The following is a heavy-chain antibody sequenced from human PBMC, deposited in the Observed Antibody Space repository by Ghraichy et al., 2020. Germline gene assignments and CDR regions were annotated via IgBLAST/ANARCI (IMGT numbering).Heavy chain of an antibody. CDR1: GFTFSNYA. CDR2: ISGTGDST. CDR3: AKNVLRCLAY. J-gene: IGHJ4*02. V-gene: IGHV3-23*01. D-gene: IGHD1-1*01. Sequence: GESLNISCAASGFTFSNYAMSWVRQAPGKGLEWVSTISGTGDSTYYADSVKGRFTISRDNSKNTLYLQMNSLRAEDTAVYYCAKNVLRCLAYWGQGTLVTVSS.